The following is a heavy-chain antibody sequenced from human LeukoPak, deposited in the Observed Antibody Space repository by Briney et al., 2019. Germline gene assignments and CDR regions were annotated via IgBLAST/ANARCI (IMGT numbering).Heavy chain of an antibody. CDR3: ASLITMSDP. D-gene: IGHD3-10*02. J-gene: IGHJ5*02. CDR2: ISAYNGNT. V-gene: IGHV1-18*01. Sequence: ASVKVSCKASGGTFSSYAISWVRQAPGQGLEWMGWISAYNGNTNYAQKLQGRVTMTTDTSTSTAYVELRSLRSDDTAVYYCASLITMSDPWGQGTLVTVSS. CDR1: GGTFSSYA.